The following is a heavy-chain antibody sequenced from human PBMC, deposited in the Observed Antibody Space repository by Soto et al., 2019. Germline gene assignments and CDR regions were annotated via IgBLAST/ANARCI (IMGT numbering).Heavy chain of an antibody. V-gene: IGHV3-33*01. CDR1: GFTFSSYG. J-gene: IGHJ6*02. CDR2: IWHDGSNK. CDR3: ARGRYCSSTSCNTYGMDV. Sequence: QVQLVESGGGVVQPGRSLRLSCAASGFTFSSYGLHWVRQAPGKGLEWVAVIWHDGSNKYYADSVKGRFTISRDNSKNTLYLQMNSLRAEDTAVYYCARGRYCSSTSCNTYGMDVWGHGTTVTVSS. D-gene: IGHD2-2*01.